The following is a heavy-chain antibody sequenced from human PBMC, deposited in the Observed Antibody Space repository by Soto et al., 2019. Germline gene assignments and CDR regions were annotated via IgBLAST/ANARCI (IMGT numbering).Heavy chain of an antibody. V-gene: IGHV4-34*01. J-gene: IGHJ5*02. CDR2: INHSGST. Sequence: SETLSLTCAVYGGSFSGYYWSWIRQPPGMGLEWIGEINHSGSTNYNPSLKSRVTISVDTSKNQFSLKLSSVTAADTAVYYCAILRYSSSWYHNNWFDPWGQGTLVTVSS. CDR3: AILRYSSSWYHNNWFDP. CDR1: GGSFSGYY. D-gene: IGHD6-13*01.